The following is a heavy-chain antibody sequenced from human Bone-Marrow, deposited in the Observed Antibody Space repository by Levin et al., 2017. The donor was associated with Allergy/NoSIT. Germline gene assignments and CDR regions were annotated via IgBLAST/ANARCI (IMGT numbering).Heavy chain of an antibody. Sequence: GGSLRLSCAISGFTFRSYWMSWVRQAPGKGLEWVANINKDGSETYYVDSVKGRFTISRDNAKKSLFLQMNSLRAEDTALYYCIKDYSSDYWGQGTLVTVAS. CDR2: INKDGSET. CDR3: IKDYSSDY. V-gene: IGHV3-7*01. D-gene: IGHD2-21*01. J-gene: IGHJ4*02. CDR1: GFTFRSYW.